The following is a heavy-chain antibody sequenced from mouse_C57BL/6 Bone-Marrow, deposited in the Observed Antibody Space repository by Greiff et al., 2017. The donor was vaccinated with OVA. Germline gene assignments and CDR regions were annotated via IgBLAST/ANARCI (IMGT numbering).Heavy chain of an antibody. J-gene: IGHJ4*01. CDR2: IRHKANGYTT. CDR1: GFTFTDYY. Sequence: EVMLVESGGGLVQPGGSLSLSCAASGFTFTDYYMSWVRQPPGKALEWLGFIRHKANGYTTEYSASVQGRFTISRDNSQSILYLQTNALRAEDSATYYCARLLTGSDAMDYWGQGTSVTVSS. D-gene: IGHD4-1*01. CDR3: ARLLTGSDAMDY. V-gene: IGHV7-3*01.